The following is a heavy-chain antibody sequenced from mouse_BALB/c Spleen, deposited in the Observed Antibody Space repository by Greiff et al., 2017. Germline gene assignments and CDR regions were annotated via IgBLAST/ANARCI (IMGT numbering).Heavy chain of an antibody. V-gene: IGHV5-6-3*01. D-gene: IGHD4-1*01. Sequence: VQLKESGGGLVQPGGSLKLSCAASGFTFSSYGMSWVRQTPDKRLELVATINSNGGSTYYPDSVKGRFTISRDNAKNTLYLQMSSLKSEDTAMYYCARKGANWDFDYWGQGTTLTVSS. J-gene: IGHJ2*01. CDR3: ARKGANWDFDY. CDR1: GFTFSSYG. CDR2: INSNGGST.